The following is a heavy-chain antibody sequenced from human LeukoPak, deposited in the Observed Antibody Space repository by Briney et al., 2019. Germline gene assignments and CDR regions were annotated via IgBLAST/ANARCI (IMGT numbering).Heavy chain of an antibody. D-gene: IGHD4-17*01. V-gene: IGHV3-30-3*01. CDR2: ISYDGNNK. CDR3: AIGHSTVTKEYFDF. CDR1: RITFRTYA. J-gene: IGHJ4*02. Sequence: GGSLRLSCALSRITFRTYAMHELRQAPGKGPEWVAVISYDGNNKKYVYSVKGRLTISRDNSNNTLYLHMNSLRGEDTAVYYCAIGHSTVTKEYFDFWGQGTLVIVSS.